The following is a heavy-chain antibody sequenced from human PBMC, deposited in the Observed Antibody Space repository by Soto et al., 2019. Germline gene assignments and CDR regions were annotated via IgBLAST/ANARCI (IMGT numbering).Heavy chain of an antibody. J-gene: IGHJ5*02. CDR1: GFTFSSYS. Sequence: VGSLRLSCAASGFTFSSYSMNWVRQAPGKGLEWVSYISSSSSTIYYADSVKGRFTISRDNAKNSLYLQMNSLRDEDTAVYYCARGLRFLEWLRRGWFDPWGQGTLVTVSS. D-gene: IGHD3-3*01. CDR3: ARGLRFLEWLRRGWFDP. CDR2: ISSSSSTI. V-gene: IGHV3-48*02.